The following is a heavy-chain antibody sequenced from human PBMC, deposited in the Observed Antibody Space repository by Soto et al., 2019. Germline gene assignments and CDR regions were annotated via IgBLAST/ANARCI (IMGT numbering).Heavy chain of an antibody. CDR1: GFTFTNAW. CDR2: IKSKSSGGTI. V-gene: IGHV3-15*01. D-gene: IGHD6-19*01. CDR3: PTRLTVADAIDV. J-gene: IGHJ3*01. Sequence: EVHLVESGGGLVKPGGSLRLSCAASGFTFTNAWMYWVRQAPGKGLEWVGRIKSKSSGGTIDYAAPVKGRFTISRDDSENTLYLQINNMETEDTALYYCPTRLTVADAIDVWGLGTMVTVSS.